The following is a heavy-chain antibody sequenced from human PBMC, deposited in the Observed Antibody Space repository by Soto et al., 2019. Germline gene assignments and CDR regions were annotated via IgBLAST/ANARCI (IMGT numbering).Heavy chain of an antibody. D-gene: IGHD6-6*01. CDR2: ISAYNGNT. CDR3: ARGGLSSSSYYYYGMDV. Sequence: QVQLVQSGAEVKKPGASVKVSCRASGYTFTSYGISWVRQAPGQGLEWMGWISAYNGNTNYAQKLQGRVTMTTDTSTSPAYMELRSLRSDDTAVDYCARGGLSSSSYYYYGMDVWGQGTTVTVSS. CDR1: GYTFTSYG. V-gene: IGHV1-18*04. J-gene: IGHJ6*02.